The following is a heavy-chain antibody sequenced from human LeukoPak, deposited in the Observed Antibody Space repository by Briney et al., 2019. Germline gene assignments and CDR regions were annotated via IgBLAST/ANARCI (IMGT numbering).Heavy chain of an antibody. J-gene: IGHJ3*02. Sequence: GGSLRLSCAASGFTFSGYAMSWVRQAPGKGLEWVSVIYSGGSTYYADSVKGRFTISRDNSKNTLYLQMNSLRAEDTAVYYCARAYLQGAFDIWGQGTMVTVSS. CDR3: ARAYLQGAFDI. CDR2: IYSGGST. V-gene: IGHV3-66*02. CDR1: GFTFSGYA.